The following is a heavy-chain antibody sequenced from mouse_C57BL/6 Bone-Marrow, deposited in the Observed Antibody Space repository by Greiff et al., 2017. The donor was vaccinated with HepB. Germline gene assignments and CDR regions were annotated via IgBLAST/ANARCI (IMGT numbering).Heavy chain of an antibody. CDR1: GYNFTSYT. J-gene: IGHJ3*01. Sequence: VKLVESGAELARPGASVKMSCKASGYNFTSYTMHWVKHRPGQGLEWIGYINPSSGSTNYNQRFKYKATLTADKSSSTAYMQLTSLTSEDSAVYYCARTSLYYDYDGGFAYWGRGTLVTVSA. D-gene: IGHD2-4*01. V-gene: IGHV1-4*01. CDR3: ARTSLYYDYDGGFAY. CDR2: INPSSGST.